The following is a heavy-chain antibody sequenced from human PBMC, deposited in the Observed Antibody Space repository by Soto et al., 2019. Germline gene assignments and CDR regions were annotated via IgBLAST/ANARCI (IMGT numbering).Heavy chain of an antibody. J-gene: IGHJ4*02. CDR3: AKGDDFWSGYAGY. CDR2: ISWNSGSI. CDR1: GFTFDDYA. Sequence: EVQLVESGGGLVQPGRSLRLSCAASGFTFDDYAMHWVRQAPGKGLEWVSGISWNSGSIGYADSVKGRFTISRDNAKNSVYLQMNSLRAEDTALYYCAKGDDFWSGYAGYWGQGTLVTVSS. V-gene: IGHV3-9*01. D-gene: IGHD3-3*01.